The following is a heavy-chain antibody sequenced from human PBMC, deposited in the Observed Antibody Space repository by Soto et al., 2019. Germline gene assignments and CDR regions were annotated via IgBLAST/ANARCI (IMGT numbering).Heavy chain of an antibody. D-gene: IGHD4-17*01. V-gene: IGHV3-21*01. CDR2: ISSSSSYI. J-gene: IGHJ4*02. CDR1: GFTFSSYS. CDR3: ARLNTECFDY. Sequence: EVQLVESGGGLVKPGGSLRLSCAASGFTFSSYSMNWVRQAPGKGLEWVSSISSSSSYIYYADSVKGRFTISRDNAKNSLYLQMNSLRAEDKAVYYCARLNTECFDYWGQGTLVTVSS.